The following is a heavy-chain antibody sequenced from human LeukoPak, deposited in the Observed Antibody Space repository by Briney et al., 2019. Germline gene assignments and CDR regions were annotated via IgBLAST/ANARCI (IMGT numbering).Heavy chain of an antibody. V-gene: IGHV3-30*03. J-gene: IGHJ4*02. Sequence: GRSLRLSCAASGFTFSSYGMHWVRQAPGKGLEWVAVISYDGSNKYYADSVKGRFTISRDNAKNTLYLQMNSLRAEDTAVYYCAREGSGIDYWGQGTLVTVSS. CDR2: ISYDGSNK. CDR3: AREGSGIDY. D-gene: IGHD1-14*01. CDR1: GFTFSSYG.